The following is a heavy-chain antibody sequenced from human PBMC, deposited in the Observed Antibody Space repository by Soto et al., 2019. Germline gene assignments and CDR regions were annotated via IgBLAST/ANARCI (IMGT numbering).Heavy chain of an antibody. CDR2: IWYDGSNK. Sequence: QVQLVESGGGVVQPGRSLRLSCAASGFTFSSYGMHWVRQAPGKGLEWVAVIWYDGSNKYYADSVKGRFTISRDNSKNRLYLQMNSLRAEDTAVYYCARVSVAGHFDYWGQGTLVTVSS. V-gene: IGHV3-33*01. CDR3: ARVSVAGHFDY. D-gene: IGHD6-19*01. CDR1: GFTFSSYG. J-gene: IGHJ4*02.